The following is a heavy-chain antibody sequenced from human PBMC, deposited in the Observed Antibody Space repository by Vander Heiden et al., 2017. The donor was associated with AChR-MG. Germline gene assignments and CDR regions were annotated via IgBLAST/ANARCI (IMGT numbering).Heavy chain of an antibody. D-gene: IGHD3-22*01. CDR3: ARAYYYDSSGYYPLGY. V-gene: IGHV3-33*01. Sequence: QVQLVESGGGVVQPGRSLRLSCAASGFTFSSYGMHWVRQAPGKGLEWVAVIWYDGSNKYYADSVKGRFTISRDNSKNTRYLQMNSLRAEDTAVYYCARAYYYDSSGYYPLGYWGQGTLVTVSS. J-gene: IGHJ4*02. CDR2: IWYDGSNK. CDR1: GFTFSSYG.